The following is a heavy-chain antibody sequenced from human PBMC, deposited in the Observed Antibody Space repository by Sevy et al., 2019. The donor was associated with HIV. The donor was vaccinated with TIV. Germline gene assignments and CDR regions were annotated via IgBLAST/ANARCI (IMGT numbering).Heavy chain of an antibody. CDR1: GFTFSRFW. D-gene: IGHD3-3*01. CDR3: ARGGVLEWPLGPFDY. V-gene: IGHV3-7*03. J-gene: IGHJ4*02. CDR2: INQDGSER. Sequence: GGSLRLSCAASGFTFSRFWMSWVRQAPGKGLEWVPNINQDGSERYYVDSVKGRFTISRDNAKNSLYLQMNSLRGEDTAVFFCARGGVLEWPLGPFDYWGQGTLVTVSS.